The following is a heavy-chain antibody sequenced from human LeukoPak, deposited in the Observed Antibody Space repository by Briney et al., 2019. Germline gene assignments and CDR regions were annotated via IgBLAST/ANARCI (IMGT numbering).Heavy chain of an antibody. V-gene: IGHV1-2*02. CDR2: VDPSTGGT. CDR1: GYTFTGYY. D-gene: IGHD3-22*01. J-gene: IGHJ4*01. CDR3: ARMDYVTSLYQSTFLDY. Sequence: ASVKVSCKASGYTFTGYYMHWVRQAPGQGLEWMGWVDPSTGGTNFAQKFQGRVTMTRDTSLSTAYMDLIGLTPDDTAVYYCARMDYVTSLYQSTFLDYWGQGTLVTVSS.